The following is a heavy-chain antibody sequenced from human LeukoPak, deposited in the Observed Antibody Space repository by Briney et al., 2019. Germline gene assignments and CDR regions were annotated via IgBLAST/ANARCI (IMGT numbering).Heavy chain of an antibody. D-gene: IGHD5-18*01. CDR2: TIPIFGTA. CDR3: ARGEMVTPHYFDY. Sequence: SVKVSCKASGGTFSSYAISWVRQAPGQGLEWMGGTIPIFGTANYAQKFQGRVTITADESTSTVYMELSSLRSEDTAVYYCARGEMVTPHYFDYWGQGTLVTVSS. J-gene: IGHJ4*02. CDR1: GGTFSSYA. V-gene: IGHV1-69*13.